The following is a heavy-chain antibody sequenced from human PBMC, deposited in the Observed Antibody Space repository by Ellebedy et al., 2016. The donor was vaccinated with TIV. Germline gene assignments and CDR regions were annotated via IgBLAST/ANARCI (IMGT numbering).Heavy chain of an antibody. CDR3: ARIFSGGRDSTGYYYFPDY. J-gene: IGHJ4*02. CDR2: IDWEDDK. CDR1: GFSLSTSGMR. D-gene: IGHD3-22*01. Sequence: SGPTLVXPTQTLTLTCTFSGFSLSTSGMRVSWIRQPPGKALEWLARIDWEDDKFYSTSLKTRLTISKDTSKNQVVLTMTNMDPVDTATYYCARIFSGGRDSTGYYYFPDYWGQGTLVTVSS. V-gene: IGHV2-70*04.